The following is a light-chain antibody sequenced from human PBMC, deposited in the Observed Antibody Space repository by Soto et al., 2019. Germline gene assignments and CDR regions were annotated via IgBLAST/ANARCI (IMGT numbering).Light chain of an antibody. V-gene: IGKV3-20*01. CDR1: QSLSSNY. CDR3: QEHGSSPRT. J-gene: IGKJ1*01. Sequence: EIVLTQSPGTLSLSPGERATLSCRASQSLSSNYLAWYQQRPGQAPRLLIYGASTRATGIPDRFSGSGSGTDFTLTISRLEPEDFAVYYCQEHGSSPRTFGQGTKVAIK. CDR2: GAS.